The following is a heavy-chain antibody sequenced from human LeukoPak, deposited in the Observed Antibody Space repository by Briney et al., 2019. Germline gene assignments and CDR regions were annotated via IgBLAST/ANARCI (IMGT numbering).Heavy chain of an antibody. V-gene: IGHV3-11*04. J-gene: IGHJ5*02. CDR3: ARASSSWYWFDP. CDR1: GFTFSDYY. CDR2: ISSSGSTT. D-gene: IGHD6-13*01. Sequence: PGGSLRLSCAASGFTFSDYYMSWIRQAPGKGLEWVSYISSSGSTTYYADSVKDRFTISRDNAKNSLYLQMNSLRAEDTAVYYCARASSSWYWFDPWGQGTLVTVSS.